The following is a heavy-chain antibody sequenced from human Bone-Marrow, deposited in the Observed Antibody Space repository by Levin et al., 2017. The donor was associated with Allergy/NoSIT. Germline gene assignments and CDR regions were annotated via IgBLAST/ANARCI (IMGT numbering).Heavy chain of an antibody. V-gene: IGHV1-2*02. J-gene: IGHJ4*02. CDR2: VNCNSGDT. CDR3: ARNDYGDYVQNFDY. Sequence: GESLKISCKAAGYTFTDYYMHWVRQAPGQGLEWMGWVNCNSGDTHYAQKFQGRVTMTRDTSITTAYIELSSLRSDDTALYYCARNDYGDYVQNFDYWGQGTLVTVSS. CDR1: GYTFTDYY. D-gene: IGHD4-17*01.